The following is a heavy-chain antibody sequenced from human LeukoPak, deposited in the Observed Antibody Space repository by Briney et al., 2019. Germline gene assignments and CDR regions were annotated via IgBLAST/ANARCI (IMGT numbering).Heavy chain of an antibody. Sequence: GGSLRLSCAASGFTFSSYWMSWVRQAPGKGLEWVASTKEDGNEKFHVDSVKGRFTISRDNAKNLLFLQMNSLRAEDTAVYYCARERHDPDCSGGSCLPDYWGQGTLVTVSS. J-gene: IGHJ4*02. D-gene: IGHD2-15*01. CDR3: ARERHDPDCSGGSCLPDY. CDR1: GFTFSSYW. V-gene: IGHV3-7*01. CDR2: TKEDGNEK.